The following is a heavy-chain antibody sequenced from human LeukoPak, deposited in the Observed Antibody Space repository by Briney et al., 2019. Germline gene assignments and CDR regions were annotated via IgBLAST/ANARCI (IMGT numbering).Heavy chain of an antibody. V-gene: IGHV4-34*01. CDR3: AREGYCSSTSCYASVGNWFDP. Sequence: SETLSLTCAVYGGSFSGYYWSWIRQPPGKGLEWIGEINHSGSTNYNPSLKSRVTISVDTSKNQFSLKLSPVTAADTAVYYCAREGYCSSTSCYASVGNWFDPWGQGTLVTVSS. D-gene: IGHD2-2*01. J-gene: IGHJ5*02. CDR2: INHSGST. CDR1: GGSFSGYY.